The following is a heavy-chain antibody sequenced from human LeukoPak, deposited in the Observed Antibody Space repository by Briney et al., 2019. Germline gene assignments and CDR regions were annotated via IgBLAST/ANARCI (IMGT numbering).Heavy chain of an antibody. CDR3: ARGEGPYYYDSSGSYYFDS. CDR2: IYYSGST. D-gene: IGHD3-22*01. Sequence: SETLSLTCTVSGGSISSYYWSWIRQPPGKGLEWIGYIYYSGSTYYNPSLKSRVTISVDRSKNQFSLKVNSVTAADTAVYYCARGEGPYYYDSSGSYYFDSWGQGTQVTVSS. V-gene: IGHV4-59*06. CDR1: GGSISSYY. J-gene: IGHJ4*02.